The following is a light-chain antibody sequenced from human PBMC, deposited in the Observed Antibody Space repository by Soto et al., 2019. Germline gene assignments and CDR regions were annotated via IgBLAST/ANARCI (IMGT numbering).Light chain of an antibody. CDR1: SSNIGSNT. J-gene: IGLJ3*02. V-gene: IGLV1-44*01. CDR2: RNN. CDR3: AAWEDSLNGFWV. Sequence: QSVLTQPPSASGTPGQRVSISCSGSSSNIGSNTVNLYQQLPGTAPKLLIYRNNQRPSGVHDRFSGSKSGTSASLAISGLQSEDEADYYCAAWEDSLNGFWVFGGGTKLTVL.